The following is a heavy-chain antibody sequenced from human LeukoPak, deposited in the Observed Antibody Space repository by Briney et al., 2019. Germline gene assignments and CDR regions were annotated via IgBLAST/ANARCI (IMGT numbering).Heavy chain of an antibody. CDR3: ARASTEGYYYGSGSQNFDY. Sequence: GASVKVSCKASGYTFTGYYMHWVRQAPGQGLEWMGWINPNSGGTNYAQKFQGRVTMTRDTSISTAYMELSRLRSDDTAVYYCARASTEGYYYGSGSQNFDYWGQGTLVTVSS. V-gene: IGHV1-2*02. CDR1: GYTFTGYY. CDR2: INPNSGGT. J-gene: IGHJ4*02. D-gene: IGHD3-10*01.